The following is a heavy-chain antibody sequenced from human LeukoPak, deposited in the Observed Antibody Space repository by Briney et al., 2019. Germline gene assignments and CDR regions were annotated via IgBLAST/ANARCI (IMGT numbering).Heavy chain of an antibody. V-gene: IGHV3-23*01. CDR3: AKILMSGPGITMVRGVINYYYGMDV. CDR1: GFTFRSYA. J-gene: IGHJ6*02. D-gene: IGHD3-10*01. CDR2: FSGSGGST. Sequence: SGGSLRLSCAASGFTFRSYAMSWVRQAPGEGLEWGSAFSGSGGSTYYADSVKGRFTISRDNSKNTLYLQMNSLRAEDTAVYYCAKILMSGPGITMVRGVINYYYGMDVWGQGTTVTVSS.